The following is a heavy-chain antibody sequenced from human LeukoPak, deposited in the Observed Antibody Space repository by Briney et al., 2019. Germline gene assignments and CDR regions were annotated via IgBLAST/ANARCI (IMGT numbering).Heavy chain of an antibody. CDR3: VKDRPCDTCMPMDA. V-gene: IGHV3-23*01. Sequence: GGSLRLSCAASGFRFTGNSMSWVRQAPGKGLEWVAGLGRSGEYTYYADSVKGRFTISRDNYTVSLQMNSLRAEDSAIYYCVKDRPCDTCMPMDAWGQGTTVTVSS. CDR1: GFRFTGNS. J-gene: IGHJ6*02. CDR2: LGRSGEYT. D-gene: IGHD2-2*01.